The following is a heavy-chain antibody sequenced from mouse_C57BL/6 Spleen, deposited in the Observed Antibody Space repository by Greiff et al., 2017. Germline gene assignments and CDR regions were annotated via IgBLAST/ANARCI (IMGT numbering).Heavy chain of an antibody. V-gene: IGHV14-2*01. Sequence: EVQLQQSGAELVKPGASVKLSCTASGFNIKDYYMHWVKQRTEQGLEWIGRIDPEDGEHKYAPKFQGQATIPADTTSNTAYLQLSSLTSEDTAVDYCAKREDQGFADWGQGTLVTVSA. J-gene: IGHJ3*01. CDR1: GFNIKDYY. CDR3: AKREDQGFAD. CDR2: IDPEDGEH.